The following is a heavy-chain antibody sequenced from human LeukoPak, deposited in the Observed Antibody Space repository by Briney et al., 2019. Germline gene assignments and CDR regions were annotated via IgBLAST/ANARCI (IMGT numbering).Heavy chain of an antibody. D-gene: IGHD3-9*01. Sequence: SVTVSCKASGGTFSIYAISWVRQAPGQGLEWMGGIIPIFGTANYAQKFQGRVTITADKSTSTAYMELSSLRSEDTAVYYCARSTRQLRYFDWWYYYYYMDVWGKGTTVTVSS. CDR2: IIPIFGTA. V-gene: IGHV1-69*06. J-gene: IGHJ6*03. CDR1: GGTFSIYA. CDR3: ARSTRQLRYFDWWYYYYYMDV.